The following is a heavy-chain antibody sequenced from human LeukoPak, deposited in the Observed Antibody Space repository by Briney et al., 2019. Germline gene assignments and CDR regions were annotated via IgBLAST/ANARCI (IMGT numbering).Heavy chain of an antibody. V-gene: IGHV3-48*03. CDR3: ARDRCSSTSCYYEDNWFDP. CDR1: GFTFSSYE. CDR2: ISSSGSTI. Sequence: GGSLRLSCAASGFTFSSYEMNGVRQAPGKGLEWGSYISSSGSTIYYADSVKGRFTISRDNAKNSLYLQMNSLRAEDTAVYYCARDRCSSTSCYYEDNWFDPWGQGTLVTVSS. D-gene: IGHD2-2*01. J-gene: IGHJ5*02.